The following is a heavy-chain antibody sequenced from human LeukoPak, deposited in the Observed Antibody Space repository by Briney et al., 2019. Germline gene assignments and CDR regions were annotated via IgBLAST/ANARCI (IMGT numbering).Heavy chain of an antibody. D-gene: IGHD3-10*01. V-gene: IGHV3-21*04. CDR2: ISSSSSYI. CDR1: GFTFSSYS. Sequence: PGGSLRLSCAASGFTFSSYSMNWVRQAPGKGLEWVSSISSSSSYIYYADSVKGRFTISRDNSKNTLYLQMNSLRAEDTAVYYCAKDTYMVRGVLGAFDIWGQGTMVTVSS. CDR3: AKDTYMVRGVLGAFDI. J-gene: IGHJ3*02.